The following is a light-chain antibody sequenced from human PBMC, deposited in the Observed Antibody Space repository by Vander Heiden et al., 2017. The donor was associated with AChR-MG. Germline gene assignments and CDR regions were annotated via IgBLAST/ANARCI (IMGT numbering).Light chain of an antibody. J-gene: IGLJ2*01. CDR3: TSYAGSNNLV. CDR2: EVT. Sequence: QSALTQPPSASASPGQSVTIPCTGPSSDVGAYNYVSWYQQHPGKAPKLMIYEVTKRPSGVPDRFSGSKSGNTASLTVSGLQAEDEADYYCTSYAGSNNLVFGGGTKLTVL. V-gene: IGLV2-8*01. CDR1: SSDVGAYNY.